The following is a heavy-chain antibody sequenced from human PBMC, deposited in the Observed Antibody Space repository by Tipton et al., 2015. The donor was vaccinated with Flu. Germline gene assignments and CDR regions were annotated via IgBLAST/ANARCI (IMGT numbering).Heavy chain of an antibody. CDR2: ISYDGSNK. CDR3: ARERPPKGWLPYDAFDI. Sequence: SLRLSCAASGFTFSSYGMHWVRQAPGKGLEWVAVISYDGSNKYYADSVKGRFTISRDNSKNTLYLQMNSLRAEDTAVYYCARERPPKGWLPYDAFDIWGQGTMVTVSS. D-gene: IGHD5-24*01. J-gene: IGHJ3*02. CDR1: GFTFSSYG. V-gene: IGHV3-30*03.